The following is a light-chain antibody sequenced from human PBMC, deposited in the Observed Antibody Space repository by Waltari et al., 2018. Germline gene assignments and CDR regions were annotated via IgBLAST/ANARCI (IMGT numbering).Light chain of an antibody. CDR3: QVWDTNTRV. CDR1: NIGTKS. V-gene: IGLV3-9*01. Sequence: SYELTQPLSVSVALGQTAIITCGGHNIGTKSVSWYQQKPGQAPVVVIYRDTSRPSEVSERIPGSNSGNTATLTIIRAQVADEADYYCQVWDTNTRVFGRGTKVTVL. CDR2: RDT. J-gene: IGLJ3*02.